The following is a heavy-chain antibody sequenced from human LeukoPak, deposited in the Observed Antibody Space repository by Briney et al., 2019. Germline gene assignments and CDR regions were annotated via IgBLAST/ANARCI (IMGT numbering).Heavy chain of an antibody. V-gene: IGHV3-49*04. D-gene: IGHD3-9*01. Sequence: PGGSLRLSCTASGFTFGDYAMSWVRQAPGKGLEWVGFIRSKAYGCTTEYAASVKGRFTISRDDSKSIAYLQMNSLKTEDTAVYYCTRDYDILTGYYTPAVSAFDYWGQGTLVTVSS. CDR1: GFTFGDYA. CDR2: IRSKAYGCTT. CDR3: TRDYDILTGYYTPAVSAFDY. J-gene: IGHJ4*02.